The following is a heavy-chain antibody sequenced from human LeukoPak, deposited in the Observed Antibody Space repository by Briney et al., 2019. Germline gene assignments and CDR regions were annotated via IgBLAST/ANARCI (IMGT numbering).Heavy chain of an antibody. CDR2: ISSSSSYI. V-gene: IGHV3-21*01. CDR3: ARDQMIFYYDSSGTIDY. D-gene: IGHD3-22*01. J-gene: IGHJ4*02. CDR1: GFTFSSYS. Sequence: GGSLRLSCAASGFTFSSYSMNWVRQAPGKGLEWVSSISSSSSYIYYADSVKGRFTISRDNAKNSLYLQMNSLRAEDTAVYYCARDQMIFYYDSSGTIDYWGQGTLVTVSS.